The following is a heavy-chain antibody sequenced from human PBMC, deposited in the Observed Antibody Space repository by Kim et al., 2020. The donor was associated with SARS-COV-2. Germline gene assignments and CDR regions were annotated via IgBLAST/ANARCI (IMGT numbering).Heavy chain of an antibody. CDR1: GFTFTGHA. Sequence: GGSLRLSCTTSGFTFTGHAMSWVRQAPGKGLEWVSSIAGSDGTTYYVDSVRGRFTISRDDSKNTLYLQMSALRGDDTAVYYCMKGGWGWIWDHWGQGTLVTVSS. CDR2: IAGSDGTT. J-gene: IGHJ4*02. CDR3: MKGGWGWIWDH. V-gene: IGHV3-23*01. D-gene: IGHD2-21*01.